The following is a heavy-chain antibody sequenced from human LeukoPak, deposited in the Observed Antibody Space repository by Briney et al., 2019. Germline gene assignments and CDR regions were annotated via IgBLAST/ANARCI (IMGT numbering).Heavy chain of an antibody. Sequence: GGSLRLSCAASGFTFSSYAMSWVRQAPGKGLEWVSAISGSGGSTYYADSVKGRFTISRDNSKNTLYLQMNSLRAEDTAVYYCAKTQRTFGGVIVTHPPNYFNYWGQGTLVTVSS. CDR3: AKTQRTFGGVIVTHPPNYFNY. J-gene: IGHJ4*02. CDR2: ISGSGGST. CDR1: GFTFSSYA. D-gene: IGHD3-16*02. V-gene: IGHV3-23*01.